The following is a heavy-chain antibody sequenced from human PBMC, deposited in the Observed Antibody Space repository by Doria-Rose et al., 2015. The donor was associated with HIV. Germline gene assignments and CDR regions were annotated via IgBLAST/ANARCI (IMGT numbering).Heavy chain of an antibody. CDR1: GVSLSSPGMG. J-gene: IGHJ4*02. V-gene: IGHV2-26*01. D-gene: IGHD6-13*01. CDR3: ARIKSSRWYHKYYFDF. Sequence: QVTSKESGPVLVKPTETLTLTCTVSGVSLSSPGMGVSWIRQPPGKALEWLANISSDDERSYKTSLKSGLTISSGTSKSQVVLTMTDMDPVDTATYYCARIKSSRWYHKYYFDFWGQGTLVIVSA. CDR2: ISSDDER.